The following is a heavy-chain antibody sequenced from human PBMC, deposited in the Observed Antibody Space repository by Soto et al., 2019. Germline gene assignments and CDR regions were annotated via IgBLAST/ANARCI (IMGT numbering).Heavy chain of an antibody. Sequence: GESLKICCKAAGYTFSGHWSSWVRQVPGRGLQWMGNIDPSDSYINYNPAFRGHVTFSVDKSSSTAYLHWSSLGPSDTAIYYCARHGAAIWLGYWGQGTLVTVSS. CDR3: ARHGAAIWLGY. J-gene: IGHJ4*02. CDR2: IDPSDSYI. V-gene: IGHV5-10-1*01. D-gene: IGHD6-19*01. CDR1: GYTFSGHW.